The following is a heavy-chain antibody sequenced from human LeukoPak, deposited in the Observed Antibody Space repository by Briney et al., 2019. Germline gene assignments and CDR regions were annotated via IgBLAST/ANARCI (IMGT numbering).Heavy chain of an antibody. D-gene: IGHD1-1*01. Sequence: SETLSLTCTVSGGSISSYYWSWIRQPAGKGLEWIGRIYTSGSTNYNPSLKSRVTMSVDTSKNQFSLKLSSVTAADTAVYYCAKDPILVQLERRWYFDYWGQGTLVTVSS. J-gene: IGHJ4*02. CDR2: IYTSGST. CDR1: GGSISSYY. V-gene: IGHV4-4*07. CDR3: AKDPILVQLERRWYFDY.